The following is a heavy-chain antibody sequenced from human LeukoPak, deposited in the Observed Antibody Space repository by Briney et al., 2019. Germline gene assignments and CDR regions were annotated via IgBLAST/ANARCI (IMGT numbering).Heavy chain of an antibody. J-gene: IGHJ3*02. Sequence: GGSLRLSCAASGFTFSSYNMNWVRQAPGKGLEWVSSISSSGSYIYYADSVKGRFTISRDNAKNSLYLQMNSLRAEDTAVYYCAREGYWASDIWGQGTMVTVSS. V-gene: IGHV3-21*01. D-gene: IGHD2-8*02. CDR2: ISSSGSYI. CDR1: GFTFSSYN. CDR3: AREGYWASDI.